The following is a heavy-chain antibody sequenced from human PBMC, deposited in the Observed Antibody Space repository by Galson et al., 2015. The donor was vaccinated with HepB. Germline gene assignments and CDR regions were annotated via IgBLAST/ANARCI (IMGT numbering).Heavy chain of an antibody. D-gene: IGHD6-13*01. CDR1: GYSITSYW. J-gene: IGHJ6*02. CDR2: IDPSDSYT. Sequence: SGAEVKKPGESLRISCKGSGYSITSYWISWVRQMPGKGLEWMGRIDPSDSYTNYSPSFQGHVTISADKSISTAYLQWSSLKASDTAMYYCARRRNPYSSSWYDLNYYYGMDVWGQGTTVTVSS. CDR3: ARRRNPYSSSWYDLNYYYGMDV. V-gene: IGHV5-10-1*01.